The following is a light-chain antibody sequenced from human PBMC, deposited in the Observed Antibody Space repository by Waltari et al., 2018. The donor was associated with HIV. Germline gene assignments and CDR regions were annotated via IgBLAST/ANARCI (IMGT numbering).Light chain of an antibody. V-gene: IGKV3-20*01. CDR2: YAP. Sequence: EVVLMPSPGPMSLPPGERATLSCTASHTGSSSSLAGYQQNTGQPPGLLLSYAPSRATGSPERFIGSGSGTDVTLTISKLEPEDFAVYFCRQDGRTLGRTFGGGTKVEIK. CDR1: HTGSSSS. J-gene: IGKJ4*01. CDR3: RQDGRTLGRT.